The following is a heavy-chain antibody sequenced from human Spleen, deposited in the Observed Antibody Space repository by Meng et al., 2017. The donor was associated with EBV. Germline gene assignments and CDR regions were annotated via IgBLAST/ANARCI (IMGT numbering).Heavy chain of an antibody. CDR3: ARGSTGWSRGDDWFDP. V-gene: IGHV4-4*02. CDR2: IYRSGSS. D-gene: IGHD6-19*01. J-gene: IGHJ5*02. CDR1: GGSISSSNW. Sequence: QVHRRGWGRGLVKPSGTLSLTCAGSGGSISSSNWWSWVRQPPGKGLEWIGEIYRSGSSNYNPSLQSRVTISVDTSKNQFSLKLSSVTAADTAIYYCARGSTGWSRGDDWFDPWGQGTLVTVSS.